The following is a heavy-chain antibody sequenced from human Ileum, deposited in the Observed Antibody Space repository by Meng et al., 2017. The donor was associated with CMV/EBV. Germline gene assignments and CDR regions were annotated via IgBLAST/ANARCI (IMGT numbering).Heavy chain of an antibody. CDR3: VRDCRREHLFDY. CDR2: INKDDSEK. J-gene: IGHJ4*02. D-gene: IGHD1-26*01. Sequence: GESLKISCEASGFTFSDYWMTWVRQAPGKGLEWVAKINKDDSEKNYGGYVKGRFTISRDNAKNSLYLQMNSLRAEDTAVYYCVRDCRREHLFDYWGQGTLVTVSS. CDR1: GFTFSDYW. V-gene: IGHV3-7*01.